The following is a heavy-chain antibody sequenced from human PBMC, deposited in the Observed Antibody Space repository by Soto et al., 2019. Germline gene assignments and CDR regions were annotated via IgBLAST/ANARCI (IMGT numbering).Heavy chain of an antibody. CDR2: ISYDGSNK. V-gene: IGHV3-30*03. Sequence: GGSLRLSCAASGFTFSSYGMHWVRQAPGKGLEWVAVISYDGSNKYYADSVKGRFTISRDNAKNSLYLQMNSLRDEDTAVYYCARDHGSRFLEWSPSGMDVWGQGTTVTVSS. J-gene: IGHJ6*02. CDR3: ARDHGSRFLEWSPSGMDV. D-gene: IGHD3-3*01. CDR1: GFTFSSYG.